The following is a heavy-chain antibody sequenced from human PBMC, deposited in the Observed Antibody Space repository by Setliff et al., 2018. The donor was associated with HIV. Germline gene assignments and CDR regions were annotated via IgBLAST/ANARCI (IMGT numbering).Heavy chain of an antibody. CDR1: GGSISSGGYY. D-gene: IGHD2-15*01. V-gene: IGHV4-61*02. Sequence: SETLSLTCTVSGGSISSGGYYWSWIRQHPGKGLEWIGRIYTSGSTNYNPSLKSRVTISVDTSKNQFSLKLSSVTAADTAVYYCARDYCSGGSCVDAFDIWGQGTMVTVSS. CDR3: ARDYCSGGSCVDAFDI. J-gene: IGHJ3*02. CDR2: IYTSGST.